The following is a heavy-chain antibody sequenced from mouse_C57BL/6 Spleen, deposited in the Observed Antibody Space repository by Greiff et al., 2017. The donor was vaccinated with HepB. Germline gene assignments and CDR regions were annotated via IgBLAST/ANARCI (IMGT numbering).Heavy chain of an antibody. D-gene: IGHD2-5*01. J-gene: IGHJ1*03. Sequence: EVKLMESGEGLVKPGGSLKLSCAASGFTFSSYAMSWVRQTPEKRLEWVAYISSGGDYLYYADTVKGRFTISRDNARNTLYLQMSRLKSEDTAMYYCTRDPLYSNYVGWYFDVWGTGTTVTVSS. CDR1: GFTFSSYA. CDR3: TRDPLYSNYVGWYFDV. V-gene: IGHV5-9-1*02. CDR2: ISSGGDYL.